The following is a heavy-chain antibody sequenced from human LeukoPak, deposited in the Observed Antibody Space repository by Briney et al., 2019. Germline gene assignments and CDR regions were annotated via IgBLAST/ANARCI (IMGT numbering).Heavy chain of an antibody. D-gene: IGHD6-19*01. J-gene: IGHJ4*02. Sequence: SQTLSLTCAISGDSVSSNSAAWNWIRQSPSRGLEWLGRTYYRSKWYNDYAVSVKSRITINPDTSKNQFSLQLSSVTAADTAVYHCARGFTGYSSGWYGVRFDYWGQGTLVTVSS. CDR1: GDSVSSNSAA. CDR3: ARGFTGYSSGWYGVRFDY. CDR2: TYYRSKWYN. V-gene: IGHV6-1*01.